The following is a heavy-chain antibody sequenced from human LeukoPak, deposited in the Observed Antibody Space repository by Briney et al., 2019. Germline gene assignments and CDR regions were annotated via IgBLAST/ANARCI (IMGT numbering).Heavy chain of an antibody. CDR1: GFTFSSYA. Sequence: GGSLRLSCAASGFTFSSYAMSWVRQAPGKGLEWVSIISDSGGNTSYVDSVKGRFTISRDNSKNTLYLQMNSLRAEDTAVYYCATRVVGPTFDYWGQGTLVTVSS. CDR3: ATRVVGPTFDY. J-gene: IGHJ4*02. V-gene: IGHV3-23*01. D-gene: IGHD1-26*01. CDR2: ISDSGGNT.